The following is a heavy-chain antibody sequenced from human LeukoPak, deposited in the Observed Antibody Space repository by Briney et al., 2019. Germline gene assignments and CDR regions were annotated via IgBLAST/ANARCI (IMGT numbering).Heavy chain of an antibody. CDR3: ARDPGSGSYNWFDP. J-gene: IGHJ5*02. CDR1: GYTLTGYY. D-gene: IGHD1-26*01. Sequence: ASVKVSCKASGYTLTGYYMHWVRQAPGQGLEWMGRINPNSGGTNYAQKFQGRVTMTRDTSISTAYMELSRLRSDDTAVYYCARDPGSGSYNWFDPWGQGTLVTVSS. CDR2: INPNSGGT. V-gene: IGHV1-2*06.